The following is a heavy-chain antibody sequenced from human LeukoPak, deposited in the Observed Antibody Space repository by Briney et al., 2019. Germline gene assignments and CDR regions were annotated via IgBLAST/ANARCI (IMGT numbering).Heavy chain of an antibody. Sequence: SETLSLTCTVSGGSISSYYRSWIRQPPGKGLEWIGYIYYSGSTNYNPSLKSRVTISVDTSKNQFSLKLSSVTAADTAVYYCARGASSWYYYYYGMDVWGQGTTVTVSS. CDR3: ARGASSWYYYYYGMDV. V-gene: IGHV4-59*01. CDR2: IYYSGST. D-gene: IGHD6-13*01. CDR1: GGSISSYY. J-gene: IGHJ6*02.